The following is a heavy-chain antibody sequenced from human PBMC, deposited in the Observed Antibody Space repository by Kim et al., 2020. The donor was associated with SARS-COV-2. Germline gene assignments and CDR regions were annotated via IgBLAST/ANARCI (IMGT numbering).Heavy chain of an antibody. V-gene: IGHV3-23*01. CDR1: GFTFSSYS. CDR2: ISGSGGST. D-gene: IGHD3-10*01. CDR3: AKSVGGGELFLDAFDI. J-gene: IGHJ3*02. Sequence: GGSLRLSCAASGFTFSSYSMSWVRQAPGKGLECVSAISGSGGSTYYADSVKGRFTISRDNSKNTLYLQMNSLRAEDTAVYYCAKSVGGGELFLDAFDIWGQGTMVTVSS.